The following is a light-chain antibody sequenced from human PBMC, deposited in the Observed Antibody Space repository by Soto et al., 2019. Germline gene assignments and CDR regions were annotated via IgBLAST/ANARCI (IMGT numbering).Light chain of an antibody. CDR3: QQYDSSPLT. V-gene: IGKV3-20*01. J-gene: IGKJ4*01. CDR1: QSVSSSF. Sequence: EIVLTQSPGTLSLSPGERATLSCRASQSVSSSFLAWYQQKPGQAPRLLIHGASSRATGIPDRFSGSGSGTDFTLTIGRLEPEDVAVYYCQQYDSSPLTFGGGTKVEIK. CDR2: GAS.